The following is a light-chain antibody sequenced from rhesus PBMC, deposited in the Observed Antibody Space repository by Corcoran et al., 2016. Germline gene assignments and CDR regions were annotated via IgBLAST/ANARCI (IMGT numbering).Light chain of an antibody. CDR1: QGISSY. Sequence: DIQMTQSPSSLSASVGDTVTITCRASQGISSYLNWFQQKPGKAPKLLIYDASSLESGVPSRFSGNGSGTDFTLTIRSLQPEDFAAYYCLQHNSYPLTFGGGTKVEIK. CDR2: DAS. V-gene: IGKV1-28*03. J-gene: IGKJ4*01. CDR3: LQHNSYPLT.